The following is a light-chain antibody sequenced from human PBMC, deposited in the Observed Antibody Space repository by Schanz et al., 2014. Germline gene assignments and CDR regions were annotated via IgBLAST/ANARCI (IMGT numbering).Light chain of an antibody. CDR1: SSDVGGYNY. CDR2: DVS. CDR3: SSYTSSSTVV. Sequence: QSALTQPRSVSGSPGQSVTISCTGTSSDVGGYNYVSWYQQHPGKAPKLMIYDVSKRPSGVPDRFSGSKSGNTASLTISGLQAEDEADYDCSSYTSSSTVVFGGGTKLTVL. V-gene: IGLV2-11*01. J-gene: IGLJ2*01.